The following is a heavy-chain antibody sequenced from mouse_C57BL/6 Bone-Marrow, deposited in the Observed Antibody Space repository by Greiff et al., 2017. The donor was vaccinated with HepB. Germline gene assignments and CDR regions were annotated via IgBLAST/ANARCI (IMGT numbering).Heavy chain of an antibody. CDR3: ARVYRGYFDY. D-gene: IGHD2-1*01. V-gene: IGHV5-4*01. CDR1: GFTFSSYA. J-gene: IGHJ2*01. Sequence: EVHLVESGGGLVKPGGSLKLSCAASGFTFSSYAMSWVRQTPEKRLEWVATISDGGSYTYYPDNVKGRFTISRDNAKNNLDLQMSHLKSEDTAMYYCARVYRGYFDYWGQGTTLTVSS. CDR2: ISDGGSYT.